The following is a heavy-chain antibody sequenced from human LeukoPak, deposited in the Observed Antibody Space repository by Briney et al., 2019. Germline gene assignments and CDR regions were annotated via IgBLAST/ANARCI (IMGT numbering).Heavy chain of an antibody. CDR3: AKDDATGTTSDAFDI. J-gene: IGHJ3*02. CDR2: ISGSGGSA. D-gene: IGHD1-1*01. CDR1: GFTFSSYE. Sequence: GGSLRLSCAASGFTFSSYEMNWVRQAPGKGLEWVSAISGSGGSAYYADSVKGRFTISRDNSKNTLYLQMNSLRAEDTAVYYCAKDDATGTTSDAFDIWGQGTMVTVSS. V-gene: IGHV3-23*01.